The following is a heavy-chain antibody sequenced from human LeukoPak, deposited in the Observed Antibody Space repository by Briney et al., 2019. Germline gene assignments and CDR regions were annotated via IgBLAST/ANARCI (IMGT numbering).Heavy chain of an antibody. CDR2: IYHTGST. J-gene: IGHJ4*02. CDR3: ASRKLGNDY. V-gene: IGHV4-59*02. D-gene: IGHD7-27*01. Sequence: SETLSLTCTISGGSVSDYYWSWIRQSPGKGLEWIGHIYHTGSTSYSPSLKSRVTISADTSQNQFSLKLSSVTAADTAVYYCASRKLGNDYWGQGTLVTVSS. CDR1: GGSVSDYY.